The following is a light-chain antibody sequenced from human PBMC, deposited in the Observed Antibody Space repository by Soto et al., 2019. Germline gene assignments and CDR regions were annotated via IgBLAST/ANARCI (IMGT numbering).Light chain of an antibody. CDR2: DAS. CDR3: QQYENLPT. Sequence: DIQMTQSPSSLSASVGDRVPITCQASQNINNYLNWYQPKPGRAPKLLIYDASNLEAGVPSRLRGSGSGTDFTFTISRLQPEDIATYYCQQYENLPTFGQGTRLEIK. CDR1: QNINNY. J-gene: IGKJ5*01. V-gene: IGKV1-33*01.